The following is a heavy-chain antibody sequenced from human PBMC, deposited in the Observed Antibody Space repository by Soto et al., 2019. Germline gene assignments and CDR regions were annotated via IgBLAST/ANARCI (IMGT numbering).Heavy chain of an antibody. J-gene: IGHJ6*02. CDR2: IKQEGSEQ. V-gene: IGHV3-7*05. CDR3: ARGGCSSGSCHTPVEYYGLDV. D-gene: IGHD2-15*01. Sequence: EVQLVESGGGLVQPGGSLRLSCAASGFTFSTYWMSWVRQAPGKGLEWVANIKQEGSEQYYVDSVRGRFTISRDNAKNSLYLQMNRLRAEDTAMYYCARGGCSSGSCHTPVEYYGLDVWGQGTTVTVSS. CDR1: GFTFSTYW.